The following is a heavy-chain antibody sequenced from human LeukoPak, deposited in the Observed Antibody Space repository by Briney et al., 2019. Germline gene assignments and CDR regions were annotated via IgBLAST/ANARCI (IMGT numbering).Heavy chain of an antibody. J-gene: IGHJ4*02. Sequence: GGSLRLSCAASGFTFSSYNMNWVRQAPGKGLEWVSSISSSSSYIYYVDAVKGRFTISRDNAKDSLYLQMHSLRAEDTAVYYCARETVIVGDTTSWDYWGQGTLVTVSS. D-gene: IGHD1-26*01. CDR3: ARETVIVGDTTSWDY. V-gene: IGHV3-21*01. CDR1: GFTFSSYN. CDR2: ISSSSSYI.